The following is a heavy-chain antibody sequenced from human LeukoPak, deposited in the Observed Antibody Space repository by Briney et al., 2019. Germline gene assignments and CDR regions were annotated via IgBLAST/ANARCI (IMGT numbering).Heavy chain of an antibody. CDR2: IYYSGST. CDR3: ARDRAAVGYYYGMDV. V-gene: IGHV4-59*01. Sequence: SETLSLTCTVSGGSISSYYWSWIRQPPGKGLEWIGYIYYSGSTNYNPSLKSRVTISVDTSKNQFSLKLSSVTAADTAVYYCARDRAAVGYYYGMDVWGQGTTVTVSS. CDR1: GGSISSYY. D-gene: IGHD6-13*01. J-gene: IGHJ6*02.